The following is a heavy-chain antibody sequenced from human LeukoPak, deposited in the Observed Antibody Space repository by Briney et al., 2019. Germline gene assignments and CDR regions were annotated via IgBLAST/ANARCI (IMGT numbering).Heavy chain of an antibody. CDR1: GGTFSSYA. J-gene: IGHJ4*02. V-gene: IGHV1-18*01. CDR2: ISAYNGNT. Sequence: GASVKVSCKASGGTFSSYAISWVRQAPGQGLEWMGWISAYNGNTNYAQKLQGRVTMTTDTSTSTAYMELRSLRSDDTAVYYCARVSSGSYDYWGQGTLVTVSP. D-gene: IGHD1-26*01. CDR3: ARVSSGSYDY.